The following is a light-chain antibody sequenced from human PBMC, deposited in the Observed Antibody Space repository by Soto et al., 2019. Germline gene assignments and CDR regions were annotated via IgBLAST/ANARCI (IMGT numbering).Light chain of an antibody. CDR3: QQRGVWPLT. Sequence: EIVLTQSPATLSLSPGERATLSCRASQSVGTSLAWYQQKSGQAPRLLFYESSHRATYIPARFSASGSGTDFTLTIGGLEPEDFAVYYCQQRGVWPLTFGGGTKVEIK. CDR2: ESS. V-gene: IGKV3-11*01. CDR1: QSVGTS. J-gene: IGKJ4*01.